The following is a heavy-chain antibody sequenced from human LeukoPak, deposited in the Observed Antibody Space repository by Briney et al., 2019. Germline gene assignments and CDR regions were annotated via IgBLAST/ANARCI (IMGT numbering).Heavy chain of an antibody. CDR2: ISWNSGSI. V-gene: IGHV3-9*01. D-gene: IGHD2-15*01. J-gene: IGHJ4*02. CDR3: AKLFGIVVVVAAID. Sequence: GGSLRLSCAASGFTFSSYGMHWVRQAPGKGLEWVSGISWNSGSIGYADSVKGRFTISRDNSKNTLYLQMNSLRAEDTAVYYCAKLFGIVVVVAAIDWGQGTLVTVSS. CDR1: GFTFSSYG.